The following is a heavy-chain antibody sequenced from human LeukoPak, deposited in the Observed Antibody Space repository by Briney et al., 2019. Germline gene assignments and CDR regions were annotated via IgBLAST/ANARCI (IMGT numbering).Heavy chain of an antibody. V-gene: IGHV3-21*01. CDR1: GFTFSSYS. CDR2: ISSSSSYI. Sequence: GGSLRLSCAASGFTFSSYSMNWVRQAPGKGLEWVSSISSSSSYIYYADSVKGRFTISRDNAKNSLYLQMNSLRAEDPAVYYCARDLELWLNYWGQGTLVTVSS. J-gene: IGHJ4*02. CDR3: ARDLELWLNY. D-gene: IGHD5-18*01.